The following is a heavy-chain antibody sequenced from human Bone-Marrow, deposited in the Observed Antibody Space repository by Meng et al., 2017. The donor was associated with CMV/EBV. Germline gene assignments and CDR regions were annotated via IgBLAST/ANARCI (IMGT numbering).Heavy chain of an antibody. CDR3: ARMDFWSGYYGDY. D-gene: IGHD3-3*01. CDR1: GGSISSGHYY. J-gene: IGHJ4*02. CDR2: IYYSGST. V-gene: IGHV4-30-4*08. Sequence: SETLSLTCTVSGGSISSGHYYWSWIRQPPGKGLEWIGYIYYSGSTYYNPSLKSRVTISVDTSKNQFSLKLSSVTAADTAVYYCARMDFWSGYYGDYWGQGTLVTVSS.